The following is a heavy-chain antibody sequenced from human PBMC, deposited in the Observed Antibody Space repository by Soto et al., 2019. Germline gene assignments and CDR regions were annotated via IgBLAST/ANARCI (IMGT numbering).Heavy chain of an antibody. V-gene: IGHV1-69*01. Sequence: QVQLVQSGAEVKKPGSSVKVSCKASGGTFRSNGISWVRQAPGQGLEGLGVIIPIVHTASYAQTFRGRVTITADESTTTAYMELSSLRSEDTAVYYCAMITIIHSFDPCGQGTRVNVSS. D-gene: IGHD3-22*01. CDR3: AMITIIHSFDP. CDR1: GGTFRSNG. J-gene: IGHJ5*02. CDR2: IIPIVHTA.